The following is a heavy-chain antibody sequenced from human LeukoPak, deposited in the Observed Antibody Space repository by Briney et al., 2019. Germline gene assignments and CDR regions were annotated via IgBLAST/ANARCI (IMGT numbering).Heavy chain of an antibody. D-gene: IGHD2-15*01. Sequence: PSETLSLTCTVSGGSISSYYWSWIRQPPGKGLEWIGYIYYSGNTDSNPSLKSRVTFSVDTSKNQFSLQLSSVTAADTAVYYCARTYCSGGSCHFDYWGQGTLVTVSS. V-gene: IGHV4-59*08. J-gene: IGHJ4*02. CDR2: IYYSGNT. CDR3: ARTYCSGGSCHFDY. CDR1: GGSISSYY.